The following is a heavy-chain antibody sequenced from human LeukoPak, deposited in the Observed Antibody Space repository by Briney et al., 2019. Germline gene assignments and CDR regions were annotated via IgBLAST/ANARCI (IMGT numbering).Heavy chain of an antibody. CDR1: GFTFSSYS. D-gene: IGHD6-13*01. CDR2: ISSSSSYI. V-gene: IGHV3-21*01. J-gene: IGHJ4*02. CDR3: ARSFLSIAAAATDY. Sequence: PGGSLRLSCAASGFTFSSYSMNWVRQAPGKGLEWVSSISSSSSYIYYADSVKGRFTISRDNAKNSLYLQMNSLRAEDTAVYYCARSFLSIAAAATDYWGQGTLVTVSS.